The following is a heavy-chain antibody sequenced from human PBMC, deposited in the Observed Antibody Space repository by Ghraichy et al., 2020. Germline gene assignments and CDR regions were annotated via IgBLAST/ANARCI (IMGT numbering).Heavy chain of an antibody. D-gene: IGHD2-15*01. CDR3: ARDRGGVVVVVAASPEYYGMDV. Sequence: GGSLRLSCAASGFTFSSYWMHWVRQAPGKGLVLVSRINSDGSSTSYADSVKGRFTISRDNAKNTLYLQMNSLRAEDTAVYYCARDRGGVVVVVAASPEYYGMDVWGQGTTVTVSS. CDR2: INSDGSST. J-gene: IGHJ6*02. V-gene: IGHV3-74*01. CDR1: GFTFSSYW.